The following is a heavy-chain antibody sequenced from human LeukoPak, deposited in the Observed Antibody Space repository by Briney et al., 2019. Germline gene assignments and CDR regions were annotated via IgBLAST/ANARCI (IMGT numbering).Heavy chain of an antibody. D-gene: IGHD3-22*01. J-gene: IGHJ4*02. CDR1: GCTSSDYG. V-gene: IGHV3-23*01. CDR2: LSGTGGST. Sequence: PGRSLRLSCAASGCTSSDYGMHWVRQAPGKGLEWVSALSGTGGSTYYADSVRGRFSISRDNSKNTLFLQMDSLRAEDTAVYYCAKATIHYESRGYYTLGNWGQGTLVTVAS. CDR3: AKATIHYESRGYYTLGN.